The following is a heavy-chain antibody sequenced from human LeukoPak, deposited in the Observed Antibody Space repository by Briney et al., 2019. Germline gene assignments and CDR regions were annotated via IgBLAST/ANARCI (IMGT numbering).Heavy chain of an antibody. D-gene: IGHD3-9*01. CDR1: GGSISSYY. Sequence: SETLSLTCTVSGGSISSYYWSWIRQPPGKGLEWIGYIYYSGSTNYNPSLKSRVTISVDTSKNQFSLKLSSVTAADTAVYYCARVGGGVLRYFDWSHSPDDAFDIWGQGTMVTVSS. V-gene: IGHV4-59*01. CDR2: IYYSGST. CDR3: ARVGGGVLRYFDWSHSPDDAFDI. J-gene: IGHJ3*02.